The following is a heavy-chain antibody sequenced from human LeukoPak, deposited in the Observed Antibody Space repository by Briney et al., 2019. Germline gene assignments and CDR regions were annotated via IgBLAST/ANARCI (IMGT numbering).Heavy chain of an antibody. CDR3: AKDGHSSAYYFDY. J-gene: IGHJ4*02. D-gene: IGHD3-22*01. V-gene: IGHV3-33*06. Sequence: GGSPRLSCAASGFTFSSYGMHWVRQAPGKGLEWVAVIWYDGGNKYYADSVKGRFTISRDNSKNTLYLQMNSLRAEDTAVYYCAKDGHSSAYYFDYWGQGTLVTVSS. CDR1: GFTFSSYG. CDR2: IWYDGGNK.